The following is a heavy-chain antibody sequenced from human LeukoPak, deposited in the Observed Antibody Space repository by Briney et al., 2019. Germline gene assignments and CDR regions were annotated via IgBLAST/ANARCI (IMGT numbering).Heavy chain of an antibody. CDR1: GGSISSSSYY. CDR3: ASRGVAAGWFDY. CDR2: IYYSGST. V-gene: IGHV4-39*07. D-gene: IGHD6-19*01. Sequence: SETLSLTCTVSGGSISSSSYYWGWIRQPPGKGLEWIGSIYYSGSTYYNPSLKSRVTISVDTSKNQFSLKLSSVTAADTAVYYCASRGVAAGWFDYWGQGTLVTVSS. J-gene: IGHJ4*02.